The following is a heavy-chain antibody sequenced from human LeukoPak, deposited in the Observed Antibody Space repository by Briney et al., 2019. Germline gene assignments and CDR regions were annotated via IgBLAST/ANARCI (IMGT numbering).Heavy chain of an antibody. V-gene: IGHV3-23*01. CDR2: ISGSGSST. Sequence: PGGSLRLSCAASGFTFSSYAMGWVRQAPGKGLEWVSAISGSGSSTYYADSVKGRFTISRDNSKKTLFLHMNSLRAEDTAVYYCARGMSATSGYLELEYWGQGTLVTVST. D-gene: IGHD3-22*01. CDR3: ARGMSATSGYLELEY. CDR1: GFTFSSYA. J-gene: IGHJ4*02.